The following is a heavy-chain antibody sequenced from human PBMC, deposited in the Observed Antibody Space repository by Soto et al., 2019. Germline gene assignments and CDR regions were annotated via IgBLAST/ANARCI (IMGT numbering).Heavy chain of an antibody. J-gene: IGHJ6*02. CDR2: ISAYNGNT. V-gene: IGHV1-18*01. CDR1: GYTFTSYG. Sequence: ASVKVSCKASGYTFTSYGISWVRRAPGQGLEWMGWISAYNGNTNYAQKLQGRVTMTTDTFTSTAYMELRSLRSDDTAVYYCARGSSDYGVDYYYYGMDVWGQGTTVTVSS. D-gene: IGHD4-17*01. CDR3: ARGSSDYGVDYYYYGMDV.